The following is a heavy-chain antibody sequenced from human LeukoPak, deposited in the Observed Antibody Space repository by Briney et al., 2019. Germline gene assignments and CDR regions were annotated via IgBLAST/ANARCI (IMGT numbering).Heavy chain of an antibody. Sequence: SETLSLTCTVSGGSISSHYWSWIRQPPGKGLEWIGYIYYSGSTNYNPSLKSRVTISVDTSKNQFSLKLSSVTAVDTAVYYCARASYGPGSYYYMDVWGKGTTVTVSS. J-gene: IGHJ6*03. D-gene: IGHD5-18*01. V-gene: IGHV4-59*11. CDR1: GGSISSHY. CDR3: ARASYGPGSYYYMDV. CDR2: IYYSGST.